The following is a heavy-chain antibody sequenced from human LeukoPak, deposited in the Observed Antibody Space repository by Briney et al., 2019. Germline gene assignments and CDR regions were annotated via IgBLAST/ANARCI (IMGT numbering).Heavy chain of an antibody. CDR2: ISAYNGNT. V-gene: IGHV1-18*01. D-gene: IGHD1-26*01. Sequence: APVKVSCKASGYTFTSYGISWVRQAPGQGLEWRGWISAYNGNTNYAQKLQGRVTMTTDTSTSTAYMELRSLRSDDTAVYYCAREDSGSYRRAFDIWGQGTMVTVSS. CDR3: AREDSGSYRRAFDI. J-gene: IGHJ3*02. CDR1: GYTFTSYG.